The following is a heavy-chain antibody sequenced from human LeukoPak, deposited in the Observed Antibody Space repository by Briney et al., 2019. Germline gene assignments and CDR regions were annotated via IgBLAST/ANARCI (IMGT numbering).Heavy chain of an antibody. J-gene: IGHJ4*02. CDR1: GFTFSSYA. CDR2: ISGSGGST. CDR3: AKNGYSYGPIYYFDY. V-gene: IGHV3-23*01. D-gene: IGHD5-18*01. Sequence: GGSLRLSCAASGFTFSSYAMSWVRQAPGKGLEWVSAISGSGGSTYYADSVKGRFTISRDNSKNTLYLQMNSLRAEDTVVYYCAKNGYSYGPIYYFDYWGQGTLVTVSS.